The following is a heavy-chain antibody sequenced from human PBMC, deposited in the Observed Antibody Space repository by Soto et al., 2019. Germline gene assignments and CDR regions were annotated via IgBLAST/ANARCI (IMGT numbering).Heavy chain of an antibody. V-gene: IGHV3-53*01. D-gene: IGHD4-17*01. CDR2: IYSGGST. CDR3: ARGYDDYVGRFDP. J-gene: IGHJ5*02. CDR1: EFIVSTNY. Sequence: VQLVESGGGLIQPGRSLRLSCAASEFIVSTNYMTWVRQAPGKGLEWVSLIYSGGSTFYSDSVKGRFVISRDNSKNTLYLQMNSLRPEDTAVYYCARGYDDYVGRFDPWGQGTLVTVSS.